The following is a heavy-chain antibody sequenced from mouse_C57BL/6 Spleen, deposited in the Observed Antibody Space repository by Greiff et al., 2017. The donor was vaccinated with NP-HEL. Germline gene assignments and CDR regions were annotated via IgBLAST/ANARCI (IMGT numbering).Heavy chain of an antibody. Sequence: EVKLEESGEGLVKPGGSLKLSCAASGFTFSSYAMSWVRQTPEKRLEWVAYISSGGDYIYYADTVKGRFTISRDNARNTLYLQMSSLKSEDTAMYYCTREDYGSHDYWGQGTTLTVSS. V-gene: IGHV5-9-1*02. CDR1: GFTFSSYA. J-gene: IGHJ2*01. CDR2: ISSGGDYI. CDR3: TREDYGSHDY. D-gene: IGHD1-1*01.